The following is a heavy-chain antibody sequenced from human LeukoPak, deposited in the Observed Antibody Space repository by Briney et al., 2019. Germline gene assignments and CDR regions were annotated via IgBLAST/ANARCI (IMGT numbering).Heavy chain of an antibody. Sequence: GGSLRLSCAASGFTFSSYWMSWVRQAPGKGLEWVAVISDDGSYKNYADSVKGRFTISRDSSKNTLYLQMNSLRTEDTAFYYCAKAMQKNFDYWGRGTLVTVSS. CDR2: ISDDGSYK. CDR3: AKAMQKNFDY. V-gene: IGHV3-30*18. CDR1: GFTFSSYW. J-gene: IGHJ4*02.